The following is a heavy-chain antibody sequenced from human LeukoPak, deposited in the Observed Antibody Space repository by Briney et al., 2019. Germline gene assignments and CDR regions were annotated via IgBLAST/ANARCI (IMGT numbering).Heavy chain of an antibody. J-gene: IGHJ4*02. CDR1: GFTVSSNY. D-gene: IGHD5-24*01. V-gene: IGHV3-53*01. CDR2: VSSGGST. CDR3: ARVVPRQYYFDY. Sequence: AGGSLRLSCAASGFTVSSNYMNWVRQAPGKGLEWASVVSSGGSTYYADSVKGRFTISRDNSKNTLYLQMNSLRAEDTAVYYCARVVPRQYYFDYWGQGTLVTVSS.